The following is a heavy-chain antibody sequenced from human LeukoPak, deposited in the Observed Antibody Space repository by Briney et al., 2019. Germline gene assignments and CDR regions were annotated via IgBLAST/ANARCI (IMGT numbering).Heavy chain of an antibody. CDR2: ISAYNGNT. CDR3: AADRNSGIFGVASPHYYYYMDV. V-gene: IGHV1-18*01. Sequence: ASVKVSCKASGYTFTSYGISWVRQAPGQGLEWMGWISAYNGNTNYAQKLQGRVTMTTDTSTSTAYMELRSLRSDDTAVYYCAADRNSGIFGVASPHYYYYMDVWGKGTTVTVSS. CDR1: GYTFTSYG. J-gene: IGHJ6*03. D-gene: IGHD3-3*01.